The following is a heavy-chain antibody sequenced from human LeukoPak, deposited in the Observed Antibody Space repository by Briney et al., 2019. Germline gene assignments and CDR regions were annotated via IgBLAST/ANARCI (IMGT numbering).Heavy chain of an antibody. J-gene: IGHJ4*02. CDR2: ISAYNGNT. V-gene: IGHV1-18*01. CDR3: TRGGDTYDSSGYYHFDY. CDR1: GYTFTSYG. D-gene: IGHD3-22*01. Sequence: ASVKVSCKASGYTFTSYGISWVRQAPGQGLEWMGWISAYNGNTNYAQKLQGRVTMTTDTSTSTAYMELRSLRSDDTAVYYCTRGGDTYDSSGYYHFDYWGQGILVTVSS.